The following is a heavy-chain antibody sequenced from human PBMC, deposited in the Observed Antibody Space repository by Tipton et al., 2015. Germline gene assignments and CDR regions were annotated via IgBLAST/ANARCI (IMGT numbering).Heavy chain of an antibody. CDR1: GYSFSNFW. CDR2: IYPGDSDA. D-gene: IGHD2-8*01. V-gene: IGHV5-51*01. J-gene: IGHJ5*01. Sequence: QLVQSGAEMKKPGESLKISCKASGYSFSNFWIAWVRQMPGKGLEWMGIIYPGDSDAKYSPSFQGQVTISVDKSINSAYLQWSSLKASDTAIYYCARQPLVYAINGWLDSWGQGTLVTVSS. CDR3: ARQPLVYAINGWLDS.